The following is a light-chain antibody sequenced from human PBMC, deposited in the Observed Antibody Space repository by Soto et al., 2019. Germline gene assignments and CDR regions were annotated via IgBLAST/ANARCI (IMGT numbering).Light chain of an antibody. Sequence: EIVLPQSPATLSVSPGERATLSCRASQSVSTNLVWYQQKPGQAPRLLIFGASTRATNIPARFSGNGSGTEFTLTISSLQSEDFAVYYCQQYINWPPLTFGGGTKVEIK. CDR3: QQYINWPPLT. J-gene: IGKJ4*01. V-gene: IGKV3-15*01. CDR1: QSVSTN. CDR2: GAS.